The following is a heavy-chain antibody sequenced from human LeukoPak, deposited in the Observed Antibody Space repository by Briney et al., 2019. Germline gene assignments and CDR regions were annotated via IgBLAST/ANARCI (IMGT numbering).Heavy chain of an antibody. CDR3: AKDLGGGYGIFDY. Sequence: GRSLRLSCAASGFTFSSYGMHWVRQAPGKGLEWVAVIWCDGSNKYYADSVKGRFTISRDNSKNTLYLQMNSLRAEDTAVYYCAKDLGGGYGIFDYWGQGTLVTVSS. J-gene: IGHJ4*02. D-gene: IGHD5-12*01. V-gene: IGHV3-33*06. CDR1: GFTFSSYG. CDR2: IWCDGSNK.